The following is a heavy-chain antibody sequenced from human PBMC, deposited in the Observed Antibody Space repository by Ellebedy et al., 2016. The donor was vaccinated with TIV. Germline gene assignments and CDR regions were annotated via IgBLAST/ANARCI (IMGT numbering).Heavy chain of an antibody. D-gene: IGHD5-24*01. CDR1: GGSISSSY. J-gene: IGHJ5*01. Sequence: SETLSLTXTVSGGSISSSYCIWIRQSPGKGLEWIGRMYTSGTTHHNPSLKSRVSMSLDTSTNQFSLRLNSVTAADTAVYYCATSRDGYKNDPWGQGTLVTVSS. CDR2: MYTSGTT. V-gene: IGHV4-4*07. CDR3: ATSRDGYKNDP.